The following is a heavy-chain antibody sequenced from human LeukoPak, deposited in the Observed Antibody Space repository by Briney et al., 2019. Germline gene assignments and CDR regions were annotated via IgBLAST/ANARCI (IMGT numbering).Heavy chain of an antibody. CDR3: ARGTGGAAAADFDP. V-gene: IGHV4-34*09. Sequence: SETLSLTCAVYGGSFSGYYWTWIRQPPGKGLEWIGEINQSGSANYNPSLKSRATISVDTSKNHFSLKLTSVTAADTAVYYCARGTGGAAAADFDPWGQGTLVTVSS. D-gene: IGHD6-13*01. CDR2: INQSGSA. J-gene: IGHJ5*02. CDR1: GGSFSGYY.